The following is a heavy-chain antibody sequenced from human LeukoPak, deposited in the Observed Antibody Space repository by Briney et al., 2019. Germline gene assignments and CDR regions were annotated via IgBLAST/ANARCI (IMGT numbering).Heavy chain of an antibody. J-gene: IGHJ4*02. CDR1: GFTFSSYE. CDR2: ISSSGSTI. CDR3: ARVDYYGSGSSDY. D-gene: IGHD3-10*01. V-gene: IGHV3-48*03. Sequence: PGGSLRLSCAASGFTFSSYEMNWVRQAPGKGLEWVSYISSSGSTIYYADSMKGRFTISRDNAKNSLYLQMNSLRAEDTAVYYCARVDYYGSGSSDYWGQGTLVTVSS.